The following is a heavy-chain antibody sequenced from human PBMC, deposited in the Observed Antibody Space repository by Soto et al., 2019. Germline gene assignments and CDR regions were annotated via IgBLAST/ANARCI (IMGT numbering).Heavy chain of an antibody. CDR1: GYSFTSHW. V-gene: IGHV5-51*01. CDR3: ARHQLPYYYYYGMDV. D-gene: IGHD1-7*01. Sequence: PGESLKISCKGSGYSFTSHWIGWVRQMPGKGLEWMGIIYPGDSDTRYSPSFQGQVTISADKSISTAYLQWSSLKASDTAMYYCARHQLPYYYYYGMDVWGQGTTVTVSS. J-gene: IGHJ6*02. CDR2: IYPGDSDT.